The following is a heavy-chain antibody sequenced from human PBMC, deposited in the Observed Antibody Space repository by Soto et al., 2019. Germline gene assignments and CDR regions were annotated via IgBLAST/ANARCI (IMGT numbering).Heavy chain of an antibody. CDR2: ISTRSTTI. Sequence: GGSLRLSCAASGFTFSSYSMNWVRQAPGKGLEWVSYISTRSTTIYYADSVKGRFTISRDNANNSLYLQMKSLRAEDTAVYYCARDRYGRSAFDLWGQGTMVTVSS. V-gene: IGHV3-48*01. J-gene: IGHJ3*01. CDR1: GFTFSSYS. CDR3: ARDRYGRSAFDL. D-gene: IGHD4-17*01.